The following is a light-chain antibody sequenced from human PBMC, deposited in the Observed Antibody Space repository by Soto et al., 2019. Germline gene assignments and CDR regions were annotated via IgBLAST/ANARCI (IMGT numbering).Light chain of an antibody. CDR1: KSVSSN. CDR3: QQYNNCPPIT. CDR2: GAS. J-gene: IGKJ5*01. Sequence: EIVMTQSPATLSVSPGERATLSCRASKSVSSNFAWYQQKPGQAPRLLIYGASTRATGIPARFSGSGSGTEFTLTISSLHSEDFAVYYCQQYNNCPPITFGQGTRLEIK. V-gene: IGKV3-15*01.